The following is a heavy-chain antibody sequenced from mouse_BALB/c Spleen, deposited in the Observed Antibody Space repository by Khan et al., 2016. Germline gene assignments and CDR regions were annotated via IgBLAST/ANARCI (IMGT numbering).Heavy chain of an antibody. CDR2: IDPANGNP. J-gene: IGHJ2*01. CDR3: ARATDY. Sequence: EVQLQESGAELVKPGASVKLSCTASGFNIKDTYMHWVKQRPEQGLEWIGRIDPANGNPKYDPKFQGTATITADPSSHPSYLPLSSLPSEDTAVYCCARATDYWGEGTTLTVSS. V-gene: IGHV14-3*02. CDR1: GFNIKDTY.